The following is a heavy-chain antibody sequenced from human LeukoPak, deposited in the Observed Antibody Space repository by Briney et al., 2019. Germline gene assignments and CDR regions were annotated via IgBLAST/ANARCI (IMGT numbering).Heavy chain of an antibody. Sequence: GASVKVSCKASGYTFTGYYVHWVRQAPGQGLEWMGWINPNSGGTNYAQKFQGRVTMTRDTSISIAYMELSRLRSDDTAVYYCARDSGSYYFRAHDWFDPWGQGTLVTVSS. V-gene: IGHV1-2*02. CDR3: ARDSGSYYFRAHDWFDP. CDR1: GYTFTGYY. D-gene: IGHD1-26*01. CDR2: INPNSGGT. J-gene: IGHJ5*02.